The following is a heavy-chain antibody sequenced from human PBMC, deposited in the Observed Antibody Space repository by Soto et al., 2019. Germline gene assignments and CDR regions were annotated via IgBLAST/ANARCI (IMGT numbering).Heavy chain of an antibody. D-gene: IGHD3-10*01. J-gene: IGHJ3*02. CDR1: GGTFSSYA. CDR2: VIPIFGTA. CDR3: ARDLDGGITMAKDAFDI. V-gene: IGHV1-69*06. Sequence: ASVKVSCKASGGTFSSYAISWVRQAPGQGLEWMGGVIPIFGTANYAQKFQGRVTITADKSTSTAYMELSSLRSEDTAVYYCARDLDGGITMAKDAFDIWGQGTMVTVSS.